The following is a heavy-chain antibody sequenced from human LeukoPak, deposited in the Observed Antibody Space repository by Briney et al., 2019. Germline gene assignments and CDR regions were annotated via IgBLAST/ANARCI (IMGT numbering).Heavy chain of an antibody. Sequence: PGGSLRLSCAASGVTLSSYWMHWVRHAPGKGLVWVSRIDSDGTSTTYADPVKGRFTISRDTAKNSLYLQMNSLRAEDTAVYYCVAARADFDYWGQGTLVTVSS. CDR3: VAARADFDY. J-gene: IGHJ4*02. D-gene: IGHD2-15*01. V-gene: IGHV3-74*01. CDR1: GVTLSSYW. CDR2: IDSDGTST.